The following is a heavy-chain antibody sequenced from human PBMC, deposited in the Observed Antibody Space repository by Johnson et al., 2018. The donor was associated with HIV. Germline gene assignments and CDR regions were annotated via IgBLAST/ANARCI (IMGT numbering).Heavy chain of an antibody. CDR2: IKSKTDGGTT. CDR1: GFTFSNAW. V-gene: IGHV3-15*01. Sequence: VQLVESGGGVVRPGGSLRLSCVASGFTFSNAWMSWVRQAPGKGLEWVGRIKSKTDGGTTDYAAPVKGRFTISRDDSKNTLYLQMNSLKTEDTAVYYCSTDVTDTVTTYYNAFDVWGQGTMVTVSS. CDR3: STDVTDTVTTYYNAFDV. J-gene: IGHJ3*01. D-gene: IGHD4-11*01.